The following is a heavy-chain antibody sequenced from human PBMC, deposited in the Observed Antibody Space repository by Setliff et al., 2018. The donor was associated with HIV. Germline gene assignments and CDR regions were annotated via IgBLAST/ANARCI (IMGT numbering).Heavy chain of an antibody. CDR3: VRDPRFSGYAQAFDF. J-gene: IGHJ4*02. CDR1: GDTNPSDA. CDR2: IIPILGIA. Sequence: GASVKVSCKASGDTNPSDAISWVRQAPGQGLEWMGGIIPILGIANYAQKFQGRVTITADESTSTGYMELRSLRSDDTAVYYCVRDPRFSGYAQAFDFWGQGSLVTVPQ. D-gene: IGHD5-12*01. V-gene: IGHV1-69*10.